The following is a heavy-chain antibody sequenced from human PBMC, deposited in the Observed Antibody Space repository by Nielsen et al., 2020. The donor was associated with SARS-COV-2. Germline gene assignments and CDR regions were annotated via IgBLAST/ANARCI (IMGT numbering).Heavy chain of an antibody. J-gene: IGHJ3*02. V-gene: IGHV3-23*01. CDR1: GFTFSRYA. Sequence: GESLKISCAASGFTFSRYAMSWVRQAPGKGLEWVSHISGDGSSTYYADSVKGRFTISRDKSKNSLYLQMNSLRAEDTALYYCAARSSGWFSDAFDIWGQGTMVTVSS. CDR3: AARSSGWFSDAFDI. D-gene: IGHD6-19*01. CDR2: ISGDGSST.